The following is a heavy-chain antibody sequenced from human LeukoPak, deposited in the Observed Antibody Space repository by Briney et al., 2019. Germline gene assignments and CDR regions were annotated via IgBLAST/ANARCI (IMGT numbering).Heavy chain of an antibody. D-gene: IGHD3-16*02. CDR2: TYYRSKWYS. J-gene: IGHJ4*02. CDR1: GDSVSSNSAA. Sequence: SQTLSLTCAISGDSVSSNSAAWSWIRQSPSRGLEWLGRTYYRSKWYSDYAVSVKSRITINPDTSKNQFSLQLNSVTPEDTAVYYCARDVRHDYVWGSCRLEFDYWGQGTLVTVSS. CDR3: ARDVRHDYVWGSCRLEFDY. V-gene: IGHV6-1*01.